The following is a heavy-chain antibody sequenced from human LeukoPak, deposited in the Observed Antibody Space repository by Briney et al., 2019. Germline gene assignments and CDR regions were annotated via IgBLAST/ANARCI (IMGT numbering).Heavy chain of an antibody. D-gene: IGHD3-10*01. CDR1: GFTFSSYA. CDR3: AKHYYGSGSYRYYYYMDV. Sequence: PGGSLRLSCAASGFTFSSYAMSWVRQAPGKGLEWVSAISGSGGSTYYADSVKGRFTISRDNSKNTLYLQMNSLRAEDTAVYYCAKHYYGSGSYRYYYYMDVWGKGTTVTVSS. J-gene: IGHJ6*03. CDR2: ISGSGGST. V-gene: IGHV3-23*01.